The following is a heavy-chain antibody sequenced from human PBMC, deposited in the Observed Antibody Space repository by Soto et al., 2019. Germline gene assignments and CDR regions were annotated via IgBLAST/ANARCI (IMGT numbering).Heavy chain of an antibody. J-gene: IGHJ4*02. D-gene: IGHD3-22*01. Sequence: GGSLRLSCAASGFTFSGSALHWVRQASGKGLEWVGRIRNKANSYATAYAASVKGRFTISRDTSKSTLYLQMTSLRPDDTAVYYCATGANFYYDTSRYWGQGTLVTV. CDR2: IRNKANSYAT. CDR1: GFTFSGSA. CDR3: ATGANFYYDTSRY. V-gene: IGHV3-73*01.